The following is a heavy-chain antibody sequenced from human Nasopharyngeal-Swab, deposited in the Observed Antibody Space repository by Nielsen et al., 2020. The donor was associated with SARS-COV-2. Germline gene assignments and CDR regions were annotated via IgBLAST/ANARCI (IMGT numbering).Heavy chain of an antibody. V-gene: IGHV1-2*04. J-gene: IGHJ4*02. D-gene: IGHD4-23*01. CDR2: INPNSGGT. CDR3: ARGRTSLHYGGNPELDY. Sequence: WVRQAPGQGLEWMGWINPNSGGTNYAQKFQGWVTMTRDTSISTAYMELSRLRSDDTAVYYCARGRTSLHYGGNPELDYWGQGTLVTVSS.